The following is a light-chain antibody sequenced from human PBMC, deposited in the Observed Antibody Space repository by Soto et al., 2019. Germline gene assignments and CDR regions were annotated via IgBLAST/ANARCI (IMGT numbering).Light chain of an antibody. V-gene: IGKV3-15*01. Sequence: EIVLTQSPATLSVSPGERATLSCRASQSVSVNLAWYQQKPGQAPRLLIYGASTRATGIPAKFSGSGSGTELTLAISSLESEDFAVYYCQQYHDWPLTFGGGTKVESK. J-gene: IGKJ4*01. CDR2: GAS. CDR1: QSVSVN. CDR3: QQYHDWPLT.